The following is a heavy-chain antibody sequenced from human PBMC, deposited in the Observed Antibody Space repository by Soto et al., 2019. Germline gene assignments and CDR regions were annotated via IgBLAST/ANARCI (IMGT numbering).Heavy chain of an antibody. J-gene: IGHJ4*02. CDR1: GFTFSSYG. CDR2: ISYDGSNK. V-gene: IGHV3-30*03. D-gene: IGHD2-2*02. CDR3: ASSFTVPAVIGY. Sequence: GGSLRLSCAASGFTFSSYGMHWVRQAPGKGLEWVAVISYDGSNKYYADSVKGRFTISRDNSKNTLYLQMNSLRAEDTAVYYCASSFTVPAVIGYWGQGTLVTVSS.